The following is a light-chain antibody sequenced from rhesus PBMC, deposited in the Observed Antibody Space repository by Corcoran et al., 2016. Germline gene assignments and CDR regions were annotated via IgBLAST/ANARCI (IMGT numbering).Light chain of an antibody. Sequence: DIQMTQSPSSLSASVGDRVTITCRASQGISNWLAWYQQKLGKAPKLLIYRASNLETGFPSRFSGSGTGTYFPRTISSLKPEAIATYYCKQHDNSPFTFGPGTKLDIK. CDR2: RAS. V-gene: IGKV1-69*01. CDR1: QGISNW. CDR3: KQHDNSPFT. J-gene: IGKJ3*01.